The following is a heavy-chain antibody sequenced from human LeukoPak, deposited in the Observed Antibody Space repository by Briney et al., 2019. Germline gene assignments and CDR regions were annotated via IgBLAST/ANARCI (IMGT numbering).Heavy chain of an antibody. CDR1: GGSFSGFY. V-gene: IGHV4-34*01. CDR2: INHSGST. J-gene: IGHJ4*02. CDR3: ARQARRSQFDY. Sequence: SETLSLTCAVSGGSFSGFYWSWIRHPPGKGLEWIGEINHSGSTNYNPSLKSRVTISVDTSKNQFSLKLSSVIAADTAVYYCARQARRSQFDYWGQGTLVTVSS.